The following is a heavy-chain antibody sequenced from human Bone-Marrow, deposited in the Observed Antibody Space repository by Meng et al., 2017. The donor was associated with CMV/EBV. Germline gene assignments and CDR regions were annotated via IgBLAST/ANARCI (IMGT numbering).Heavy chain of an antibody. CDR2: ISSSGSTI. CDR1: GFTFSSYW. D-gene: IGHD3-10*01. Sequence: GESLKISCAASGFTFSSYWMNWVRQAPGKGLEWVSYISSSGSTIYYADSVKGRFTISRDNAKNSLYLQMNSLRAEDTAVYYCARSRITMVRGVIIIGAFDIWGQGTMVTVSS. V-gene: IGHV3-48*04. J-gene: IGHJ3*02. CDR3: ARSRITMVRGVIIIGAFDI.